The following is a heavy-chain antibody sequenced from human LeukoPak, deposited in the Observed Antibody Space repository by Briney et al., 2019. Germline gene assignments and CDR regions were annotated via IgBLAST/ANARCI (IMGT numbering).Heavy chain of an antibody. D-gene: IGHD2-2*02. Sequence: SVKVSCKASGYTFTSYGISWVRQAPGQGLEWMGRIIPILGIANYAQKFQGRVTITADKSTSTAYMELSSLRSEDTAVYYCASPYCSSTSCYTFSYDYWGQGTLVTVSS. V-gene: IGHV1-69*04. CDR2: IIPILGIA. CDR3: ASPYCSSTSCYTFSYDY. CDR1: GYTFTSYG. J-gene: IGHJ4*02.